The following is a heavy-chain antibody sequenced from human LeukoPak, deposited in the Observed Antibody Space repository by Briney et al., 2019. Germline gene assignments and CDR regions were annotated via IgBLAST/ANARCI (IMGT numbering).Heavy chain of an antibody. CDR1: GFTFSTSW. V-gene: IGHV3-7*01. CDR2: IKHDGREK. CDR3: ARDYDYSAGYFDL. J-gene: IGHJ2*01. Sequence: GGSLRLSCAVSGFTFSTSWMSWVRQAPGKGLEWVANIKHDGREKYYVDSVKGRFTISRDNAKNSVYLQMNSLRVEDTAVYYCARDYDYSAGYFDLWGRGTLVTVSS. D-gene: IGHD6-19*01.